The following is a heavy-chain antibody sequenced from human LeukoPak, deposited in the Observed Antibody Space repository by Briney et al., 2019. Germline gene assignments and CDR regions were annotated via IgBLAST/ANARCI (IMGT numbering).Heavy chain of an antibody. J-gene: IGHJ4*02. CDR3: ARDPRPL. V-gene: IGHV4-59*01. CDR1: GGSINSYY. Sequence: SETLSLTCTVSGGSINSYYWSWIRQPPGKGLEWIGYIYFSGSTNYNPSLKSRVTISVDTSKNQFSLKLSSVTAADTAVYYCARDPRPLWGQGTLVTVSS. CDR2: IYFSGST.